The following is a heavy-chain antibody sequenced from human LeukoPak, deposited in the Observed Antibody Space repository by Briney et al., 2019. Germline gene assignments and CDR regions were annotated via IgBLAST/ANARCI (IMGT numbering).Heavy chain of an antibody. CDR2: ISAYNGNT. Sequence: GASVKVSCKASGYTFTSYGISWVRQAPGQGLEWMGWISAYNGNTNYAQKLQGRVTMTTDTSTSTAYMELRSLRSDDTAVYYCARDGTIIPIPQSSAFDIWGQGTMVTVSS. CDR3: ARDGTIIPIPQSSAFDI. D-gene: IGHD2-2*02. J-gene: IGHJ3*02. CDR1: GYTFTSYG. V-gene: IGHV1-18*01.